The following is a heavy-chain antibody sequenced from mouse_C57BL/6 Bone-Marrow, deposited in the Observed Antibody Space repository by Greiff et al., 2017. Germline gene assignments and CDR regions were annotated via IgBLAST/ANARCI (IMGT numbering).Heavy chain of an antibody. Sequence: DVMLVESGGDLVKPGGSLKLSCAASGFTFSSYGMSWVRQTPDKRLEWVATISSGGSYTYYPDSVKGRFTISRDNAKNTLYLQMGSLKSEDTAMYYCARHPLITTVVATPDYWGQGTTLTVSS. CDR2: ISSGGSYT. CDR1: GFTFSSYG. CDR3: ARHPLITTVVATPDY. D-gene: IGHD1-1*01. V-gene: IGHV5-6*02. J-gene: IGHJ2*01.